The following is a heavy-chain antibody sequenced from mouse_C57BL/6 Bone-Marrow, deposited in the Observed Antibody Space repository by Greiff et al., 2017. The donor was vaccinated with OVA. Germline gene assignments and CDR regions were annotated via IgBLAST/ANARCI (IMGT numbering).Heavy chain of an antibody. V-gene: IGHV1-80*01. CDR2: IYPGDGDT. CDR1: GYAFSSYW. Sequence: QVQLKQSGAELVKPGASVKISCKASGYAFSSYWMNWVKQRPGKGLEWIGQIYPGDGDTNYNGKFKGKATLTADKSSSTAYMQLSSLTSEDSAVYFCARGGGDGLFDYWGQGTTLTVSS. CDR3: ARGGGDGLFDY. D-gene: IGHD2-3*01. J-gene: IGHJ2*01.